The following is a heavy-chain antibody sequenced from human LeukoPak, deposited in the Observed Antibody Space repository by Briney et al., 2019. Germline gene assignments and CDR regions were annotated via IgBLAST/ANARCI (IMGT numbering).Heavy chain of an antibody. CDR3: ARHRAPTVIVWFDP. CDR2: IYYSGST. D-gene: IGHD2/OR15-2a*01. CDR1: GGSISSSSYY. Sequence: SETLSLTCTVSGGSISSSSYYWGWIRQPPGKGLEWIGNIYYSGSTYYNPSLKSRVTISVDTSKNQFSLKLSSVTAADTAVYYCARHRAPTVIVWFDPWGQGTLVTVSS. J-gene: IGHJ5*02. V-gene: IGHV4-39*01.